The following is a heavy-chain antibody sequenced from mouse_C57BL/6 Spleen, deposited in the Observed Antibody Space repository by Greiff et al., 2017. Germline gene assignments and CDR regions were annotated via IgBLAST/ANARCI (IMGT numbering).Heavy chain of an antibody. CDR1: GFTFSNYW. D-gene: IGHD1-1*01. V-gene: IGHV6-3*01. CDR2: IRLKSDNYAT. CDR3: TAHLPYYYGSSYDFDY. J-gene: IGHJ2*01. Sequence: EVQLQQSGGGLVQPGGSMKLSCVASGFTFSNYWMNWVRQSPEKGLEWVAQIRLKSDNYATHYAESVKGRFTISRDDSKSSVYLQMNNLRAEDTGIYYCTAHLPYYYGSSYDFDYWGQGTTLTVSS.